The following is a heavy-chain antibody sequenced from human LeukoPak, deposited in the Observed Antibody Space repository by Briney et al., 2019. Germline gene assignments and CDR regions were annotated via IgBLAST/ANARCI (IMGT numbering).Heavy chain of an antibody. CDR3: ARDAPGRVVTAEFDY. CDR1: GYTFTNSA. Sequence: ASVKVSRKASGYTFTNSAMNWVRQAPGQGLEWMGWINTNTGNPTYAQGFTGRFVFSLDTSVSTAYLQISSLKAEDTAVYYCARDAPGRVVTAEFDYWGQGTQVTVSS. CDR2: INTNTGNP. V-gene: IGHV7-4-1*02. J-gene: IGHJ4*02. D-gene: IGHD2-21*02.